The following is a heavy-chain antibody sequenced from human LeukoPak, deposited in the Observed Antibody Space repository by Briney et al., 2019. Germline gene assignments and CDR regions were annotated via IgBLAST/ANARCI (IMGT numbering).Heavy chain of an antibody. CDR3: ARDRGSSGWYEFDY. J-gene: IGHJ4*02. V-gene: IGHV3-7*01. CDR1: GFTSSRYW. CDR2: IKQDGSEK. Sequence: PGGSLRLSCAASGFTSSRYWMSWVRQAPGKGLEWVAHIKQDGSEKYYVDSVKGRFTISRDNAKNYLYLQMNSLSAEDTAVYYCARDRGSSGWYEFDYWGQGTLVTVSS. D-gene: IGHD6-19*01.